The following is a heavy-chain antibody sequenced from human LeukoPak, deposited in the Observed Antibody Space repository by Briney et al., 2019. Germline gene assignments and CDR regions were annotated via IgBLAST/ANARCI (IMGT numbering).Heavy chain of an antibody. V-gene: IGHV3-30*18. CDR3: AKDGGGYGYFDY. CDR1: GFTFSSYG. J-gene: IGHJ4*02. CDR2: ISYDGSNK. D-gene: IGHD3-22*01. Sequence: GGSLRLSCAASGFTFSSYGMHWVRQAPGKGLEWVAVISYDGSNKYHADSVKGRFTISRDNSKNTLYLQMNSLRAEDTAVYYCAKDGGGYGYFDYWGQGTLVTVSS.